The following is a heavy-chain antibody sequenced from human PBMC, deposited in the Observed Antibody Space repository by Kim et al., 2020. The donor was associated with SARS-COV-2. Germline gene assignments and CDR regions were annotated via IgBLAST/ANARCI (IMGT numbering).Heavy chain of an antibody. Sequence: GGSLRLSCAASGFTFSSYEMNWVRQAPGKGLEWVSYISSSGSTIYYADSVKGRFTISRDNAKNSLYLQMNSLRAEDTAVYYCARVVAAGFFDYWGQGTLVTVSS. J-gene: IGHJ4*02. D-gene: IGHD6-13*01. CDR1: GFTFSSYE. CDR2: ISSSGSTI. CDR3: ARVVAAGFFDY. V-gene: IGHV3-48*03.